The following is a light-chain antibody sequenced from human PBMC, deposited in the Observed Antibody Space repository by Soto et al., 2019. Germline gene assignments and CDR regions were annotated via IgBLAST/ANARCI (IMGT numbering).Light chain of an antibody. V-gene: IGKV3-11*01. Sequence: EIVLTQSPATLSLSPGERATLSCRASQSIRSNLAWYQHKPGQAPRLLIYDASNRATGIPGRFSGSGSGTDFTLTISNLDPEDFAVYYCQQRDNLPWTFGQGAKVEI. CDR1: QSIRSN. J-gene: IGKJ1*01. CDR2: DAS. CDR3: QQRDNLPWT.